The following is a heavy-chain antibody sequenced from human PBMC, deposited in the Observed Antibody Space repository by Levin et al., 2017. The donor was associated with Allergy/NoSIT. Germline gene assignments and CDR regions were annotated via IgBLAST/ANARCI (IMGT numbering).Heavy chain of an antibody. Sequence: GGSLRLSCAASGFTVSSNYMSWVRQAPGKGLEWVSVIYSGGSTYYADSVKGRFTISRDNSKNTLYLQMNSLRAEDTAVYYCARDSRRDDSSGYALVRWYFDLWGRGTLVTVSS. CDR3: ARDSRRDDSSGYALVRWYFDL. V-gene: IGHV3-53*01. D-gene: IGHD3-22*01. CDR1: GFTVSSNY. CDR2: IYSGGST. J-gene: IGHJ2*01.